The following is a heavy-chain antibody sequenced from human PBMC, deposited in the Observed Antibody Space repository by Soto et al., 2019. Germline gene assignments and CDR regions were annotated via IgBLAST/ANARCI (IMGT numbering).Heavy chain of an antibody. CDR1: GYSFTTCW. V-gene: IGHV5-10-1*01. Sequence: PGESLKISCKGSGYSFTTCWISWVRQMPGKGLEWMGKIDPSDSESNYSPSFEGHVTISADKSISTAYLQWSTLKASDTAMYYCARLGNSLATFDIWGQGTMVTVSS. CDR3: ARLGNSLATFDI. J-gene: IGHJ3*02. D-gene: IGHD2-15*01. CDR2: IDPSDSES.